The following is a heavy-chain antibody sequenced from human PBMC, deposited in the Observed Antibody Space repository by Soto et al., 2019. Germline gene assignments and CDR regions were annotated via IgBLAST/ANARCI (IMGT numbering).Heavy chain of an antibody. CDR1: GFTFSSYA. J-gene: IGHJ4*02. D-gene: IGHD5-12*01. CDR3: ARHEMATIYYFDY. V-gene: IGHV3-23*01. Sequence: PGGSLRLSCAASGFTFSSYAMSWVRQAPGKGLEWVSAISGSGGSTYYADSVKGRFTISRDNSKNTLYLQMNSLRAEDTAVYYCARHEMATIYYFDYWGQGTLVTVSS. CDR2: ISGSGGST.